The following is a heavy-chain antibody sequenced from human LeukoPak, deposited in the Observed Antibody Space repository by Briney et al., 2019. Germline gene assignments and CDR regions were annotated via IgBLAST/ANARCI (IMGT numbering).Heavy chain of an antibody. CDR2: FDPEDGET. CDR3: AGIQLWLRWFDP. V-gene: IGHV1-24*01. D-gene: IGHD5-18*01. CDR1: GYTLTELS. J-gene: IGHJ5*02. Sequence: ASVKVSCKVSGYTLTELSMHWVRLAPGKGLEWMGGFDPEDGETIYAQKFRGRVTMTEDTSTDTAYMELSSLRSEDTAVYYCAGIQLWLRWFDPWGQGTLVTVSS.